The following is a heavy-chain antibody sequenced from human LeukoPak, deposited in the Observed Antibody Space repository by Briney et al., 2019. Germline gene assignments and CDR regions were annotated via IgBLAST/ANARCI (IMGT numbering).Heavy chain of an antibody. CDR1: GSTFSSYG. D-gene: IGHD2-2*03. Sequence: GGSLRLSCAASGSTFSSYGMDWVRQAPGKGLEWVSAISGSGGSTYYADSVKGRFTISRDNSKNTLYLQMNSLRAEDTAVYYCAKDLDIVVVPAAVYFDYWGQGTLVTVSS. CDR2: ISGSGGST. CDR3: AKDLDIVVVPAAVYFDY. V-gene: IGHV3-23*01. J-gene: IGHJ4*02.